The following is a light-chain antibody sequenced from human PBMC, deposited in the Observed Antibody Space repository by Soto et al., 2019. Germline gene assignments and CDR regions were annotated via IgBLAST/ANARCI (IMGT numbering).Light chain of an antibody. J-gene: IGKJ2*01. CDR3: QQYGSSPPT. CDR1: QSVLYNPNNNNY. V-gene: IGKV4-1*01. CDR2: WAS. Sequence: DIVMTQSPDSLAVSLGERATINCKSSQSVLYNPNNNNYLGWYQHKPGQPPKLLIYWASTRESGVPDRFSGSGSGTDFTLTVSRLEPEDFAVFYCQQYGSSPPTFGQGTKVDIK.